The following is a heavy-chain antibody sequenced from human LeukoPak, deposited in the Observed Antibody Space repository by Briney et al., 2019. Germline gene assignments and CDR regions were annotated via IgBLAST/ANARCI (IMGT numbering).Heavy chain of an antibody. Sequence: GGSLRLSCAASGFTFSSYAMSWVRQAPGKGLEWVSAISGSGGSTYYADSVKGRFTISRDNSKTTLYLQMNSLRAEDTAVYYCAKVSCGGDCFGAFDIWGQGTMVTVSS. CDR3: AKVSCGGDCFGAFDI. J-gene: IGHJ3*02. CDR1: GFTFSSYA. V-gene: IGHV3-23*01. D-gene: IGHD2-21*02. CDR2: ISGSGGST.